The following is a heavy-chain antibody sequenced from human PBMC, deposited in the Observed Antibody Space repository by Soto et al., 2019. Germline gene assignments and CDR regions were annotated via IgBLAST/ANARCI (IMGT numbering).Heavy chain of an antibody. D-gene: IGHD4-17*01. CDR2: ISGGGGST. V-gene: IGHV3-23*01. Sequence: EVQLLESGGGLVQPGGSLRLSCAVSGFTFSSYAMSWVRQAPGKGLEWGSIISGGGGSTYYADSVRGRFIISRDNFRTTLSLQMSRLRAEDTAVYYCAKGRDYDDSYFDYWGQGTLVTVSS. J-gene: IGHJ4*02. CDR1: GFTFSSYA. CDR3: AKGRDYDDSYFDY.